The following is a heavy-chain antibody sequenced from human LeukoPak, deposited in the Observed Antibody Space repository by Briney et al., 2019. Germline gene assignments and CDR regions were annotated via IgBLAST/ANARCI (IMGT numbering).Heavy chain of an antibody. J-gene: IGHJ4*02. Sequence: PSGTLRLSCADSGLSFISYKIKWVRQAPPKELEWVSSISSSSYIYYADSVKGRFTISRDNAKNSLYLQMNSLRAEDTAVYYCARDLQFWSGYYVDYWGQGTLVTVSS. D-gene: IGHD3-3*02. CDR2: ISSSSYI. CDR3: ARDLQFWSGYYVDY. V-gene: IGHV3-21*01. CDR1: GLSFISYK.